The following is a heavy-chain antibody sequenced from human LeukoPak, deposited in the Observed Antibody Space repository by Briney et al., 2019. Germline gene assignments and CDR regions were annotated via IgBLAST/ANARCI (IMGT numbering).Heavy chain of an antibody. CDR1: GFTVSSNY. CDR2: IYSGGST. Sequence: GGSLRLSCAASGFTVSSNYMSWVRQAPGKGLEWVSVIYSGGSTYYADSVKGRFTISRHNSKNTLYLQMNSLRAEGTAVYYCARNVPGRGDYFDYWGQGTLVTVSS. J-gene: IGHJ4*02. D-gene: IGHD3-10*01. V-gene: IGHV3-53*04. CDR3: ARNVPGRGDYFDY.